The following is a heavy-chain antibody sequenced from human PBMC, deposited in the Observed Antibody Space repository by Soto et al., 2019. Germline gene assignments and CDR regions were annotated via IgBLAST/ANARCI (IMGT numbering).Heavy chain of an antibody. J-gene: IGHJ4*02. Sequence: ASVKVSCKASGYTFTSYYMHWVRQAPGQGLEWMGIINPSGGSTSYAQKFQGRVTMTRDTSTSTVYMELSSLRSEDTAVYYCARKTTYCSSTSCNSYFDSWGQATLVTVS. CDR1: GYTFTSYY. D-gene: IGHD2-2*01. CDR2: INPSGGST. V-gene: IGHV1-46*01. CDR3: ARKTTYCSSTSCNSYFDS.